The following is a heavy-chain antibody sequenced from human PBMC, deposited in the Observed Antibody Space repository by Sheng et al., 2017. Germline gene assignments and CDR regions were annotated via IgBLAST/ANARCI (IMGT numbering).Heavy chain of an antibody. J-gene: IGHJ5*02. Sequence: QVQLVQSGAEVKKPGASVKVSCKASGYTFTSYGISWVRQAPGQGLEWMGWISAYNGNTNYAQKLQGRVTMTTDTSTSTAYMELRSLRSDDTAVYYCARAEPFRTTIFGVVSKAYWFDPWGQGTLVTVSS. V-gene: IGHV1-18*01. CDR1: GYTFTSYG. D-gene: IGHD3-3*01. CDR3: ARAEPFRTTIFGVVSKAYWFDP. CDR2: ISAYNGNT.